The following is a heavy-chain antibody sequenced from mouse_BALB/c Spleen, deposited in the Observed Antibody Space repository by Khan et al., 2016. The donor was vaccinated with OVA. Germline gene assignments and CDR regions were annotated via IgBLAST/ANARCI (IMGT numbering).Heavy chain of an antibody. CDR3: TRMNA. CDR1: GFNIKDNY. V-gene: IGHV14-3*02. Sequence: VQLQQSGAELVKPGASVKLSCTASGFNIKDNYMNWVKQRPEQGLEWIGRIDPANGNPKYDTKFQGKATITEDTSSYTAYLQLSSLTSEDTAVYYCTRMNAWGQGTTLTVSS. J-gene: IGHJ2*01. CDR2: IDPANGNP.